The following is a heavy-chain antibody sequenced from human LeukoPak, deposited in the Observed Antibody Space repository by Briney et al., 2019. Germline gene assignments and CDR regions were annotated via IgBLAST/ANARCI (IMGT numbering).Heavy chain of an antibody. V-gene: IGHV3-11*04. CDR3: ARRTVTGRSFDY. CDR2: ISSSATTI. J-gene: IGHJ4*02. Sequence: GGSLRLSRAVSGFTFSDYYMSWIRQAPGKGLEWVSYISSSATTIYYADSVKGRFTVSRDNAKDSLYLQMNSLRAEDTAVYYCARRTVTGRSFDYWGQGTLVTVSS. CDR1: GFTFSDYY. D-gene: IGHD4-17*01.